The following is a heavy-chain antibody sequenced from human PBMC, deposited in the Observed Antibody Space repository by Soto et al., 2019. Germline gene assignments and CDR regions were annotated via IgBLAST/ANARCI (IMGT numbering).Heavy chain of an antibody. CDR1: GFTLTTYS. J-gene: IGHJ4*02. D-gene: IGHD6-19*01. Sequence: GGSLRLSCAVSGFTLTTYSMNWVRQAPGKGLEWISFINKNGFTIYYADSVKGRFTISRDYAKNSLYLQMDSLRHEDTPVYYCARGAVTGTSLFDYWGLGTLVTVSS. V-gene: IGHV3-48*02. CDR3: ARGAVTGTSLFDY. CDR2: INKNGFTI.